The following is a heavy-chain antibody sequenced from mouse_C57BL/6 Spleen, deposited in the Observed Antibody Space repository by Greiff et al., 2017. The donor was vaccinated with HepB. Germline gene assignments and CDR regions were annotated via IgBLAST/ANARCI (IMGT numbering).Heavy chain of an antibody. D-gene: IGHD1-1*02. CDR1: GYTFTSYT. CDR2: INPSSGYT. V-gene: IGHV1-4*01. CDR3: ARGWPYAMDY. J-gene: IGHJ4*01. Sequence: VQLQQSGAELARPGASVKMSCKASGYTFTSYTMHWVKQRPGQGLEWIGYINPSSGYTKYNQKFKDKATLTADKSSSTAYMQLSSLTSEDSAVYYCARGWPYAMDYWGQGTSVTVSS.